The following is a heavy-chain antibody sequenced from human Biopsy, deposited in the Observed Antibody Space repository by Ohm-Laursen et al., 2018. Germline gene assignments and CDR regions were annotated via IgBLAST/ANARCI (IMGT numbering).Heavy chain of an antibody. J-gene: IGHJ2*01. D-gene: IGHD2-15*01. CDR2: VYYTGST. V-gene: IGHV4-59*01. CDR3: ARDRGYFSYWTVPGYFDL. CDR1: GDSISSYY. Sequence: SETLSLTCTVSGDSISSYYWSWIRQPPGKGLQWIGYVYYTGSTDYNPSLQSRVTISVDTSKNHFSLRLRSVTPADTAIYYCARDRGYFSYWTVPGYFDLWGRGTLVTVSS.